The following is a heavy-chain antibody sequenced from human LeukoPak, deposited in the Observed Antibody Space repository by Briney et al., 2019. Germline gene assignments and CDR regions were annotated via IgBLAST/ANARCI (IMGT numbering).Heavy chain of an antibody. J-gene: IGHJ1*01. CDR1: GFTFSSDS. CDR3: TSNPPGIARDGAEYFQY. D-gene: IGHD6-13*01. Sequence: GGSLRLSCAASGFTFSSDSMNWVRQAPGKGLEWVSSISSSSMHIYYADSVKGRFTISRDNAKNSLYLQMTSLRAEDTAVYYCTSNPPGIARDGAEYFQYWGQGTLVTVSS. CDR2: ISSSSMHI. V-gene: IGHV3-21*01.